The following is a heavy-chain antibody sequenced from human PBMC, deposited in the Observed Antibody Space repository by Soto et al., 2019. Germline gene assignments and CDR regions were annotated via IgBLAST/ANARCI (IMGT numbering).Heavy chain of an antibody. J-gene: IGHJ5*02. CDR2: ISSDGVST. V-gene: IGHV3-64*04. CDR3: AEEGVDSFDP. CDR1: GFTFSSYA. Sequence: GGSLRLSCSASGFTFSSYAMHWIRQAPGEGLEYVSVISSDGVSTYYADSVKGRFTISRDNSKNTLYLQMNSLRAEDTAVYYCAEEGVDSFDPWGQGTLVTVSS. D-gene: IGHD3-3*01.